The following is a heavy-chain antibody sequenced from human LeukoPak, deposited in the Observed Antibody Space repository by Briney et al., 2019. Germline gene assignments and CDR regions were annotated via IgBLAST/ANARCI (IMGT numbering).Heavy chain of an antibody. CDR1: GYTFTSYG. Sequence: KVSCKASGYTFTSYGISWVRQAPGQGLEWMGIIYPGDSDTRYSPSFQGQVTISADKSISTAYLQWSSLKASDTAMYYCAKGELWKFDYWGQGTLVTVSS. J-gene: IGHJ4*02. V-gene: IGHV5-51*01. CDR3: AKGELWKFDY. CDR2: IYPGDSDT. D-gene: IGHD1-7*01.